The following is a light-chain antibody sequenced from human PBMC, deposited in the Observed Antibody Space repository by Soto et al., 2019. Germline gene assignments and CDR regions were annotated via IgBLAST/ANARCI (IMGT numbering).Light chain of an antibody. CDR2: DVS. CDR3: SSYTTSSTPYV. J-gene: IGLJ1*01. Sequence: QSVLTQPASVSGSPGQSITISCTGTSSDVGGYNYVSWYQHHPGKAPNLMIYDVSNRPSGVSNRFSGSKSGNTASLTISGLQAEDEADYYCSSYTTSSTPYVFGTGTQLTVL. CDR1: SSDVGGYNY. V-gene: IGLV2-14*03.